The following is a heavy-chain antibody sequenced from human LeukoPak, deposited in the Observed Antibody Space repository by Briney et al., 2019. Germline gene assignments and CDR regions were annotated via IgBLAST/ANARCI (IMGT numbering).Heavy chain of an antibody. D-gene: IGHD3-10*01. CDR3: ARGSYYYGSGSYYNVVY. Sequence: ASVKVSCKASGYTFTNYDINWVRQATGQGLEWMGWMNPNSGNTDYAQKFQGRVTMTRNTSISTAYMELSSLRSEDTAVYYCARGSYYYGSGSYYNVVYWGQGTLVTVSS. V-gene: IGHV1-8*01. CDR1: GYTFTNYD. CDR2: MNPNSGNT. J-gene: IGHJ4*02.